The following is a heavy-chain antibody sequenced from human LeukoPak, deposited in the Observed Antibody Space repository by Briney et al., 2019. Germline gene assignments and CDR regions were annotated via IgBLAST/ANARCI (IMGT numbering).Heavy chain of an antibody. Sequence: PGGSLRLSCAASGFTFSSYDMNWVRQAPGKGLEWVSYISSSGNTIYYTDSVKGRFTISRDNAQNSLYLQMNSLRAEDTAAYYCARYSSSWHYYFDYWGQGTLVTVSS. J-gene: IGHJ4*02. CDR2: ISSSGNTI. V-gene: IGHV3-48*03. CDR1: GFTFSSYD. CDR3: ARYSSSWHYYFDY. D-gene: IGHD6-13*01.